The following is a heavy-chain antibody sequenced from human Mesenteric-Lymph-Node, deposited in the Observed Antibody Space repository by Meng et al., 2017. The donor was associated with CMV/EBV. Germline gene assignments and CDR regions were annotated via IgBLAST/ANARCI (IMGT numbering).Heavy chain of an antibody. CDR3: ASDIAVGDEGL. V-gene: IGHV4-4*02. CDR1: GGSISSSNR. D-gene: IGHD6-19*01. Sequence: GSLRLSCAVSGGSISSSNRWSWVRQPPGKGLEWIGEIYHSGSTNYNPTLKSRVTISVDKSKNQFSLKLSSVTAADTAVYYCASDIAVGDEGLWGQGTLVTVSS. J-gene: IGHJ4*02. CDR2: IYHSGST.